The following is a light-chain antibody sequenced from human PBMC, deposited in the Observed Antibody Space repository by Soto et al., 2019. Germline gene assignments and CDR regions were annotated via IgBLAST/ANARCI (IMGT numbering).Light chain of an antibody. V-gene: IGKV3-11*01. CDR1: QSVSSY. CDR3: QQRSYWLT. CDR2: DAS. Sequence: EIVLTQSPATLSLSPGERATLSCRASQSVSSYLAWYQQKPGQAPRLLIYDASSRSTGITARFSGSGSGTDFPLTISSLETEAFAVYYGQQRSYWLTFGGGTKVEIK. J-gene: IGKJ4*01.